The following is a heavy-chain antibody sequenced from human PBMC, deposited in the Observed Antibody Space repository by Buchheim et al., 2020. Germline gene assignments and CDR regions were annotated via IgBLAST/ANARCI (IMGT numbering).Heavy chain of an antibody. J-gene: IGHJ4*02. CDR1: GGSISSSSYY. D-gene: IGHD3-22*01. Sequence: QLQLQESGPGLVKPSETLSLTCTVSGGSISSSSYYWGWIRQPPGKGLEWIGSIYYSGSTYYNPSLKSRVTISVDTSKNKFSLKLSSVTAADTAVYYCASLYYYDSSGYYNPYYFDYWGQGTL. CDR2: IYYSGST. CDR3: ASLYYYDSSGYYNPYYFDY. V-gene: IGHV4-39*07.